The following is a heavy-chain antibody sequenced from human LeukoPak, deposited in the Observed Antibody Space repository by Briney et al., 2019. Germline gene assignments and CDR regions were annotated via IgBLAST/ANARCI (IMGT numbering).Heavy chain of an antibody. Sequence: PGGSLRLSCAASGFTFSSYEMNWVRQAPGKGREWVSYISSSGSTIYYADSVKGRFTISRDNAKNSLYLQVNSLRAEDTAVYYCARDDPRIAPGAFDIWGQGTMVTVSS. V-gene: IGHV3-48*03. J-gene: IGHJ3*02. CDR3: ARDDPRIAPGAFDI. CDR1: GFTFSSYE. CDR2: ISSSGSTI. D-gene: IGHD6-13*01.